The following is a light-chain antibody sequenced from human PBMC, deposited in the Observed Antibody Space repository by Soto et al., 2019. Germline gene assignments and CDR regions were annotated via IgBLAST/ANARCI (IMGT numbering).Light chain of an antibody. Sequence: ETVMTQSPGTLSVSPGERATLSCRASQRVSSNLAWYQQKPGQAPRLLIYGASTRATGIPARFSGSGSGTEFTLTISSLQSEDFAVYYCQQYNNWPQTFGQGTKVDIK. CDR3: QQYNNWPQT. J-gene: IGKJ1*01. V-gene: IGKV3-15*01. CDR1: QRVSSN. CDR2: GAS.